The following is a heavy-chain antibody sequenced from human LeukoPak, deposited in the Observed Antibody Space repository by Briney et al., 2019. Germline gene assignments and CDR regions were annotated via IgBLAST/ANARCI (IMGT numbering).Heavy chain of an antibody. V-gene: IGHV4-61*02. Sequence: PSQTLSLTCTVSGGSLSSGSYYWSWIRQPAGKGLEWIGRIYTSGCTHYNPSLKSRVTISVDTSKDQFSLKLSSVTAADTAVYYCARDAGYCSGGSCYSNYYYGMDVWGQGTTVTVSS. CDR1: GGSLSSGSYY. CDR3: ARDAGYCSGGSCYSNYYYGMDV. D-gene: IGHD2-15*01. J-gene: IGHJ6*02. CDR2: IYTSGCT.